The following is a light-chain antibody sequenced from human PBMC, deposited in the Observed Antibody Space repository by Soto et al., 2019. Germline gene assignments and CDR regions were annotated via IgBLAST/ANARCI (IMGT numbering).Light chain of an antibody. V-gene: IGLV2-14*01. CDR1: SKEISGYNY. J-gene: IGLJ1*01. Sequence: QSVLTQPASVSGSPGQSITISCTGKSKEISGYNYVSWYQQHPGKAPKFMIYDVSNRPSGVSNRFSGSKSGNTASLTISGLQAEDEADYYCSSYTTSNTRQIVFGTGTKVTVL. CDR3: SSYTTSNTRQIV. CDR2: DVS.